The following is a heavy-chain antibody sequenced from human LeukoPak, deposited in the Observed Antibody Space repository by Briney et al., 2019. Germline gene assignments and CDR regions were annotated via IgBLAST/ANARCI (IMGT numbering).Heavy chain of an antibody. Sequence: SETLSLTCTVSGGSLSSGSDYWSWIRQSAGKGLEWIGRIYVSGSTNYNPSLKSRVTISVDTSKNQFSLKLSSVTAADTAVYYCARGEDTAMVRGFDYWGQGTLVTVSS. CDR2: IYVSGST. J-gene: IGHJ4*02. CDR3: ARGEDTAMVRGFDY. D-gene: IGHD5-18*01. CDR1: GGSLSSGSDY. V-gene: IGHV4-61*10.